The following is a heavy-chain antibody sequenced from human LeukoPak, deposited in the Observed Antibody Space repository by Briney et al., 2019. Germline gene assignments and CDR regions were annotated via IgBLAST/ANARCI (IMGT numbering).Heavy chain of an antibody. V-gene: IGHV3-7*01. CDR3: ARDSPVFYDSSGYLRNGMG. J-gene: IGHJ4*02. CDR1: GFSFSNYW. CDR2: IKQDGSEK. Sequence: PGGSLRLSCAASGFSFSNYWMAWVRQAPGKGLEWVANIKQDGSEKYYVDSVRGRFTISRDNAKNSLYLQMNSLRAEDTAVYYCARDSPVFYDSSGYLRNGMGWGQGTLVTVSS. D-gene: IGHD3-22*01.